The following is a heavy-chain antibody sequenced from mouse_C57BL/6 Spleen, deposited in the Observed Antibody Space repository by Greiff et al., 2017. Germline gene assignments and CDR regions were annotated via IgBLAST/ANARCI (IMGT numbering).Heavy chain of an antibody. CDR1: GYTFTSSW. D-gene: IGHD1-1*01. V-gene: IGHV1-72*01. CDR3: AGSGHCGSSYGYFDV. CDR2: IDPNSGGT. Sequence: QVQLQQPGAELVKPGASVKLSCKASGYTFTSSWMHWVKQRPGRGLEWIGRIDPNSGGTKYNEKFKSTATLTVDTPSITAYMQLSSLTSEDAAVYYCAGSGHCGSSYGYFDVWGTGTTVTVSS. J-gene: IGHJ1*03.